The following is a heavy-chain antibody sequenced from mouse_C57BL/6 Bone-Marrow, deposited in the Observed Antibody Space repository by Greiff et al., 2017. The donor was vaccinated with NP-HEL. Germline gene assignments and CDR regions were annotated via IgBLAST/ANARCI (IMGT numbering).Heavy chain of an antibody. D-gene: IGHD1-1*01. Sequence: QVQLMQSGPELVKPGASVKLSCKASGYTFTSYDINWVKQRPGQGLEWIGWIYPRDGSTKYNEKFKGKATLTVDTSSSTAYMELHSLTSEDSAVYFWARGGYDVSSFLFDYWGQGTALTVSA. J-gene: IGHJ2*01. CDR1: GYTFTSYD. CDR3: ARGGYDVSSFLFDY. V-gene: IGHV1-85*01. CDR2: IYPRDGST.